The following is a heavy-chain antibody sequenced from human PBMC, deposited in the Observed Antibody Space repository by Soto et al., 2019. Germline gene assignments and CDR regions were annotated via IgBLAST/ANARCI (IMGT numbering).Heavy chain of an antibody. CDR1: GYSFTSYW. CDR3: ARRALYLRLRAGGGMDV. D-gene: IGHD4-17*01. CDR2: IYPGDSDT. J-gene: IGHJ6*02. Sequence: GESLKISCKGSGYSFTSYWIGWVRQMPGKGLEWMGIIYPGDSDTRYSPSFQGQVTISADKSISTAYLQWSSLKASDTAMYYCARRALYLRLRAGGGMDVWGQGTTVTVSS. V-gene: IGHV5-51*01.